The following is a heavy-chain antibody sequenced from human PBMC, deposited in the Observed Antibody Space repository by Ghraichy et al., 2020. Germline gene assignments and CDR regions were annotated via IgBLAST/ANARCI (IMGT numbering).Heavy chain of an antibody. CDR1: GFIFSNYA. Sequence: GESLNISCSASGFIFSNYAFYWVRQAPGKGLEYVSAISSNGDSIYYADSVKGRFTVSRDNSKNTLYLQMCSLRAEDTAVYYCVGGSGNWSYAFDCWGQGTLVNVSS. CDR3: VGGSGNWSYAFDC. CDR2: ISSNGDSI. V-gene: IGHV3-64D*09. D-gene: IGHD1-7*01. J-gene: IGHJ4*02.